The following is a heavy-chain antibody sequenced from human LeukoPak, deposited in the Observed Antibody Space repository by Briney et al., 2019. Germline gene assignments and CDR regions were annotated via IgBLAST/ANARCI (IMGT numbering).Heavy chain of an antibody. J-gene: IGHJ4*02. CDR3: ARSYDTMFDD. D-gene: IGHD3-3*01. CDR2: IYISGMT. V-gene: IGHV4-59*01. Sequence: SETLSLTCTVSRGSITRYYWSWIRQPPERGRGCIGYIYISGMTSYTPSLKSRVTISLDRSKNQFCLVLCSMSAADTRVYFCARSYDTMFDDCGEGTLVTVSS. CDR1: RGSITRYY.